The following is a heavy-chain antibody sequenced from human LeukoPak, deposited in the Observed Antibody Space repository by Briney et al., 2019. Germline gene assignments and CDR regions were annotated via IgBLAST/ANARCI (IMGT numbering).Heavy chain of an antibody. CDR1: GFTFSSYA. J-gene: IGHJ4*02. V-gene: IGHV3-30-3*01. Sequence: GGSLRLSCAASGFTFSSYAMHWVRQAPGKGLEWVAGISYDGSNKYYTDSVRGRFTISRDNSRNTLYLQMNSLRAEDTAVYYCARDPFVGIPDYFDSWGQGTLVAVSS. CDR2: ISYDGSNK. CDR3: ARDPFVGIPDYFDS. D-gene: IGHD1-26*01.